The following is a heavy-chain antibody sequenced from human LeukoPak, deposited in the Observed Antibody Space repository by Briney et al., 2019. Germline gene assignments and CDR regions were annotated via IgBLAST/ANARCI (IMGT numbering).Heavy chain of an antibody. CDR3: ARSHSWFDP. J-gene: IGHJ5*02. CDR2: IYYSGST. V-gene: IGHV4-31*03. CDR1: GVSISSGGYY. Sequence: SQTLSLTCTVSGVSISSGGYYWSWLRQHPGKGPEWIGYIYYSGSTYYNPSLKSRITISVDTSKNQFSLKLSSVTAADTAVYYCARSHSWFDPWGQGTLVTVSS.